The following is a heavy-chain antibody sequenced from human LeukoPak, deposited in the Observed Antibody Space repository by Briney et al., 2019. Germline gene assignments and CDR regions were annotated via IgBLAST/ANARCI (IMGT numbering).Heavy chain of an antibody. J-gene: IGHJ4*02. Sequence: GGTLRLSCAASGFTFSSYGMSWVRQAPGKGLEWVSAISGSGGSTHYADSVKGRFTISRDNSKNTLYLQMNSLRAEGTAVYYCARDSSMLRGPLVIYYFDFWGQGTLVTVSS. V-gene: IGHV3-23*01. D-gene: IGHD3-10*01. CDR3: ARDSSMLRGPLVIYYFDF. CDR2: ISGSGGST. CDR1: GFTFSSYG.